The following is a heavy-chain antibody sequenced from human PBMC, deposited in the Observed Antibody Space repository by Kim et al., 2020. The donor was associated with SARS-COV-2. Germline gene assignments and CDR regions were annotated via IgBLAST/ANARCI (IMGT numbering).Heavy chain of an antibody. J-gene: IGHJ3*02. D-gene: IGHD3-16*01. V-gene: IGHV1-2*02. CDR3: ARGADAFDI. CDR2: GT. Sequence: GTNYAQKFQGRVTMTRDTSNSTAYMELSRLGSDDTAVYYCARGADAFDIWGQGTMVTVSS.